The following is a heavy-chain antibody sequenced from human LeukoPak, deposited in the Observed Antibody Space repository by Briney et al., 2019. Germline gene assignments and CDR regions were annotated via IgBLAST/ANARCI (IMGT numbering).Heavy chain of an antibody. V-gene: IGHV3-23*01. CDR3: AKYAPPTTMVTRFFDY. CDR1: GFSLSSFA. CDR2: IGHDGGGI. D-gene: IGHD4-23*01. J-gene: IGHJ4*02. Sequence: PGGSLRLSCVASGFSLSSFAMTWVRQAPGKGLEWVSVIGHDGGGIQYADSVKGRFSISRDTSKNTLYLQMNSLRAEDTAVYYCAKYAPPTTMVTRFFDYWGQGTLVTVSS.